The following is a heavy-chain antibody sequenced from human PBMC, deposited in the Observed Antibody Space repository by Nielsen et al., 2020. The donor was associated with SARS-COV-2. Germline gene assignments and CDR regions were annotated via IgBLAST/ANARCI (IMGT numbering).Heavy chain of an antibody. V-gene: IGHV3-13*01. CDR1: GFTFSSYD. D-gene: IGHD3-10*01. J-gene: IGHJ6*02. CDR2: IGTAGDT. CDR3: ARAGVTMVPNVEDYYYYYGMDV. Sequence: GGSLRLSCAASGFTFSSYDMHWVRQATGKGLEWVSAIGTAGDTYYPGSVKGRFTISRENAKNSLYLQMNSLRAGDTAVYYCARAGVTMVPNVEDYYYYYGMDVWGQGTTVTVSS.